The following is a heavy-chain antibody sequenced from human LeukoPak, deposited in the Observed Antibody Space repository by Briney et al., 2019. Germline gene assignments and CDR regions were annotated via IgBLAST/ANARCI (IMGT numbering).Heavy chain of an antibody. V-gene: IGHV3-64D*06. D-gene: IGHD3-10*01. J-gene: IGHJ4*02. CDR3: VKVYRGYYGSGSLYFDQ. CDR2: ISSNGGST. Sequence: GGSLRLSCSASGFTFSSYAMHWVRQAPGKGLEYVSAISSNGGSTYYADSVKGRFTISRDNSKNTLYLQMSSLRAEDTAVYYCVKVYRGYYGSGSLYFDQWGQGTLVTVSS. CDR1: GFTFSSYA.